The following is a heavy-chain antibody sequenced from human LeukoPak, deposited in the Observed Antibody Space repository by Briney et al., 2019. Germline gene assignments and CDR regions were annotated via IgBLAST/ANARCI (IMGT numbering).Heavy chain of an antibody. CDR3: ARSQIRFLEWFAEDAFDI. V-gene: IGHV4-34*01. CDR1: GGSFSGYY. CDR2: INHSGST. D-gene: IGHD3-3*01. J-gene: IGHJ3*02. Sequence: PSETLSLTCAVYGGSFSGYYWSWIRQPPGKGLEWIGEINHSGSTNYNPSLKSRVTISVDTSKNQLSLKLSSVTAADTAVYYCARSQIRFLEWFAEDAFDIWGQGTMVTVSS.